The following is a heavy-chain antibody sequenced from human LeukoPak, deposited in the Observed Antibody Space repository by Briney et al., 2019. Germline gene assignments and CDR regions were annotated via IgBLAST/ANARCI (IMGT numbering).Heavy chain of an antibody. Sequence: EASVKVSCKASGYTFTSYYMHWVRRAPGQGLEWMGWINPNSGGTNYAQKFQGRVTMTRDTSISTAYMELSRLRSDDTAVYYCATVSEGYSSHDYWGQGTLVTVSS. CDR1: GYTFTSYY. CDR2: INPNSGGT. D-gene: IGHD6-13*01. J-gene: IGHJ4*02. CDR3: ATVSEGYSSHDY. V-gene: IGHV1-2*02.